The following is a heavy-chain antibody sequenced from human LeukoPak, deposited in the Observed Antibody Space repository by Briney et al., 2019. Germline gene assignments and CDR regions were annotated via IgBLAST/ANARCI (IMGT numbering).Heavy chain of an antibody. CDR1: GFTFSSYA. D-gene: IGHD6-19*01. J-gene: IGHJ4*02. Sequence: GGSLRLSCAASGFTFSSYAMSWVRQAPGKGLEWVSAISGSGGSTYYAGSVKGRFTISRDNSKNTLYLQMNSLRAEDTAVYYCAIVIGSGWSHDYWGQGTLVTVSS. V-gene: IGHV3-23*01. CDR2: ISGSGGST. CDR3: AIVIGSGWSHDY.